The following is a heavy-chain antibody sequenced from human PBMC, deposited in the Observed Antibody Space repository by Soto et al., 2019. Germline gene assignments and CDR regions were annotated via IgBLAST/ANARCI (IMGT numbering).Heavy chain of an antibody. J-gene: IGHJ4*02. CDR1: GGSISSGDYY. CDR2: IYYSGST. V-gene: IGHV4-30-4*01. Sequence: QVQLQESGPGLVKPSQTLSLTCTVSGGSISSGDYYWSWIRQPPGKGLEWIGYIYYSGSTYYNPSLKRRVTISVDTSKNQFSLKLSSVTAADTAVYYCVSLRYCSGGSCYLGGFVWGQGTLVTVSS. CDR3: VSLRYCSGGSCYLGGFV. D-gene: IGHD2-15*01.